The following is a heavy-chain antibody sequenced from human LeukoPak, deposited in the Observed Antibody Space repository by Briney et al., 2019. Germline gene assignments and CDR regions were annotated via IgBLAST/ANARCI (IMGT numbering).Heavy chain of an antibody. D-gene: IGHD2-2*01. CDR1: GFTFSDYY. CDR2: IRSSSSYT. CDR3: ARDAYCSSASCPRGAFDM. J-gene: IGHJ3*02. V-gene: IGHV3-11*06. Sequence: KPGGSLRLSCAASGFTFSDYYMSWIRQAPGKGLEWVSHIRSSSSYTKYADSVKGRFSISRDNAKNSLYLQTNSLRAEDTAVYYCARDAYCSSASCPRGAFDMWGQGTMVTVTS.